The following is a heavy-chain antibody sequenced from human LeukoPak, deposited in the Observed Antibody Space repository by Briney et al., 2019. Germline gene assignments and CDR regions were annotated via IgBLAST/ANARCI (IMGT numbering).Heavy chain of an antibody. CDR2: ITPDGSDR. V-gene: IGHV3-7*01. CDR3: VPGGLAVSGIDY. D-gene: IGHD6-19*01. Sequence: GGSLRLSCAASGFTFSSYGMHWVRQAPGKGLEWVANITPDGSDRYYVDSLKGRVTISRDNTKSSLYLQLNSLRAEDTAVYYCVPGGLAVSGIDYWGQGALVTVSS. CDR1: GFTFSSYG. J-gene: IGHJ4*02.